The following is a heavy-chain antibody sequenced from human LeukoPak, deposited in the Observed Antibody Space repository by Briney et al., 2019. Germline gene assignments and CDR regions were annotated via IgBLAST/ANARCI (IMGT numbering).Heavy chain of an antibody. V-gene: IGHV3-48*01. CDR2: ISSSSSTI. D-gene: IGHD6-6*01. CDR3: AKVGIAARPYYYMDV. Sequence: GGSLRLSCAASGFTFSSYSMNWVRQAPGKGLEWVSYISSSSSTIYYADSVKGRFTISRDNSKNTLYLQMNSLRAEDTAVYYCAKVGIAARPYYYMDVWGKGTTVTVSS. J-gene: IGHJ6*03. CDR1: GFTFSSYS.